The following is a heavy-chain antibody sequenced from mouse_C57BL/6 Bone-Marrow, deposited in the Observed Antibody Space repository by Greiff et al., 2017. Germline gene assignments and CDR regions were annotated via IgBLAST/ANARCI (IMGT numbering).Heavy chain of an antibody. CDR2: LYPSDSET. Sequence: QVPLQQPGAELVRPGSSVKLSCKASGYTFTSYWMDWVKQRPGQGLEWIGNLYPSDSETHYNQKFKDKAPLTVDKSSSTAYMPLSSLTSEDSAVYYCARSPYYGSSYVGFDYWGQGTTLTVSS. CDR1: GYTFTSYW. CDR3: ARSPYYGSSYVGFDY. J-gene: IGHJ2*01. D-gene: IGHD1-1*01. V-gene: IGHV1-61*01.